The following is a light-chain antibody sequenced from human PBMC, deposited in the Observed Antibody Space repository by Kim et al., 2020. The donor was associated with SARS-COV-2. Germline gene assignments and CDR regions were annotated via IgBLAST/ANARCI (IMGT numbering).Light chain of an antibody. V-gene: IGLV3-19*01. CDR3: NSRDSSGNHWV. CDR1: SLRSYY. J-gene: IGLJ3*02. Sequence: SSELTQDPAVSVALGQTVRITCQGDSLRSYYASWYQQKPGQAPVLVIYGKNNRPSGIPDRCSGSSSGNTASLTITGAQAEDEADYYCNSRDSSGNHWVFGGGTELTV. CDR2: GKN.